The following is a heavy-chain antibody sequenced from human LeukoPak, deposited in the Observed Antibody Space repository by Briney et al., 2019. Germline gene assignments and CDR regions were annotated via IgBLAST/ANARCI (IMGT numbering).Heavy chain of an antibody. CDR2: ISAYNGNT. D-gene: IGHD3-9*01. CDR1: GYTFTSYA. Sequence: ASVKVSCKASGYTFTSYATSWVRQAPGQGLEWMGWISAYNGNTNYAQKLQGRVTMTTDTSTSTAYMELRSLRSDDTAVYYCAREQAAYYDILTGYYQRAFDYWGQGTLVTVSS. CDR3: AREQAAYYDILTGYYQRAFDY. J-gene: IGHJ4*02. V-gene: IGHV1-18*01.